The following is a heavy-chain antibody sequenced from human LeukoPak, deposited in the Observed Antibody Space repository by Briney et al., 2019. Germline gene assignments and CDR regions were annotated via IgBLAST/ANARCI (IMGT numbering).Heavy chain of an antibody. V-gene: IGHV1-18*01. CDR1: GYTFTSYG. CDR3: ARVGYYYDSSGYYQTYYYYYMDV. Sequence: ASVKVSCKASGYTFTSYGISWVRQAPGQGLEWMGWISAYNGKTNYAQKLQGRVTMTTDTSTSTAYMELRSLRSDDTAVYYCARVGYYYDSSGYYQTYYYYYMDVWGKGTTVTISS. J-gene: IGHJ6*03. D-gene: IGHD3-22*01. CDR2: ISAYNGKT.